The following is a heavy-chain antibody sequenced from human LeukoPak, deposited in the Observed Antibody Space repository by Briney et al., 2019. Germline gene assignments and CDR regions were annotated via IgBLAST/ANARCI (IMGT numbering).Heavy chain of an antibody. D-gene: IGHD2-2*02. CDR3: ARAFHCSTTSCYTRGLDY. Sequence: SETLSLTCTVSGGSINSGSYHWSWIRQPAGKGLEWIGRIYTSGSTNYNPSLKSRVTISVDTSKNQFSLKLTSVTAADTAVYYCARAFHCSTTSCYTRGLDYWGQGTLVTVSS. CDR2: IYTSGST. CDR1: GGSINSGSYH. V-gene: IGHV4-61*02. J-gene: IGHJ4*02.